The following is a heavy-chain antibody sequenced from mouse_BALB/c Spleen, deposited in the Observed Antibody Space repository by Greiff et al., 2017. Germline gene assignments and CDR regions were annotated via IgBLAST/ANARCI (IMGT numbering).Heavy chain of an antibody. CDR1: GYTFTSYW. CDR3: ARSRGLYNGYDGGY. CDR2: IFPGTGTT. V-gene: IGHV1S132*01. D-gene: IGHD2-2*01. J-gene: IGHJ2*01. Sequence: QVQLQQSGAELVKPGASVKLSCKTSGYTFTSYWIQWVKQRPGQGLGWIGEIFPGTGTTYYNEKFKGKATLTIDTSSSTAYMQLSSLTSEDSAVYFCARSRGLYNGYDGGYWGQGTTLTVSS.